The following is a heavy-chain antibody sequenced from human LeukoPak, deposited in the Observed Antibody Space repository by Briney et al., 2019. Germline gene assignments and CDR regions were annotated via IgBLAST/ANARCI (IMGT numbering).Heavy chain of an antibody. D-gene: IGHD3-10*01. Sequence: QTGGSLRLSCAASEFTFSSYGMSWVRQAPGKGLEWVSAISGSGGSTYYADSVKGRFTISRDNSKNTLYLQMNSLRAEDTAVYYCAKTPQPYGSGSYYTDAKYYFDYWGQGTLVTVSS. CDR2: ISGSGGST. J-gene: IGHJ4*02. V-gene: IGHV3-23*01. CDR1: EFTFSSYG. CDR3: AKTPQPYGSGSYYTDAKYYFDY.